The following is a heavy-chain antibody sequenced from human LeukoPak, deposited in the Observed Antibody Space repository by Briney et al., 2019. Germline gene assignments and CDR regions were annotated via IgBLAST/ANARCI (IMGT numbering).Heavy chain of an antibody. J-gene: IGHJ4*02. D-gene: IGHD2-8*01. CDR3: ARLKDDVTKFDY. CDR1: GFTFSRYW. V-gene: IGHV3-7*01. CDR2: INQDVSRI. Sequence: PGGSLRLSCAGSGFTFSRYWMAWVRQAPGKGLEWVASINQDVSRIHYVDSVKGRFTIPRDNAKSSLFLQMTSLRVDDTAVYYCARLKDDVTKFDYWSQGTLVTVSS.